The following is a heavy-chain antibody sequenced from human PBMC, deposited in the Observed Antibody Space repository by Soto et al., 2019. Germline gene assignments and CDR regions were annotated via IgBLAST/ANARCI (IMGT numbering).Heavy chain of an antibody. CDR3: ARIHADCIRTSGYVDLRFDP. Sequence: QVQLVQSGAEVKKPGASVKVSCKASGYIFTSYGISWVRQAPGQGLEWMGWMSPYNGNINYAQNLQGRVTMTTDTSTSTAYMELRSLRSYDTAVYYCARIHADCIRTSGYVDLRFDPWGQGTLVTVSS. J-gene: IGHJ5*02. CDR1: GYIFTSYG. V-gene: IGHV1-18*01. D-gene: IGHD2-2*01. CDR2: MSPYNGNI.